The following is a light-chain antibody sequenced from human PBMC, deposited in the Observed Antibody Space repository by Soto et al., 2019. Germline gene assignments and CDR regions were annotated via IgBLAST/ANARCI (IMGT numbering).Light chain of an antibody. J-gene: IGKJ1*01. CDR3: QQYGNSPQT. V-gene: IGKV3-20*01. Sequence: EIFLTQSPGTLSLARWEIATLSWRASQTVSSSFLAWYQQTPGQAPRLLIYAASSRATGIPDRFSGSGSGTDFTLTISRLEPEDFAVYYCQQYGNSPQTFGQGTKVDIK. CDR2: AAS. CDR1: QTVSSSF.